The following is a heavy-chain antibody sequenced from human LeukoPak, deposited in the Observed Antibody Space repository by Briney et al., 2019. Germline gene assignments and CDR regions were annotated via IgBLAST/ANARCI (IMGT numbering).Heavy chain of an antibody. CDR3: AKGPGYEGRPGRY. CDR2: ISGSGGST. Sequence: QPGESLRLSCAASGFTFSSYAMSWVRQAPAKGLEWVSAISGSGGSTYYADSVKGRFTISRDNSKNTLYLQMNSLRAEDTAVYYCAKGPGYEGRPGRYWGQGTLVTVSS. J-gene: IGHJ4*02. V-gene: IGHV3-23*01. CDR1: GFTFSSYA. D-gene: IGHD6-13*01.